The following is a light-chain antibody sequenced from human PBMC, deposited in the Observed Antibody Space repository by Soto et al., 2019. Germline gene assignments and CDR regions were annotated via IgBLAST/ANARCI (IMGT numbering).Light chain of an antibody. Sequence: EIVMTQSPATLSVSPGERATLSCRASQSVSSNLAWYQQKPGQAPRLLIYGASTRATGIPARFSGSGSGTEFTLTISSLQSEDLAVYYCQQYNNWPPLTFGGGTKVEI. CDR2: GAS. CDR1: QSVSSN. CDR3: QQYNNWPPLT. J-gene: IGKJ4*01. V-gene: IGKV3-15*01.